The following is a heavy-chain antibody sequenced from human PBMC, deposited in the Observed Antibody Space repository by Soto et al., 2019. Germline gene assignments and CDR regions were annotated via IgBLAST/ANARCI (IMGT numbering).Heavy chain of an antibody. V-gene: IGHV1-18*01. CDR3: ARTSAAGPYNWFDP. Sequence: ASVKGSCKASGYTFTSDGISWVRQAPGQGLEWMGWISAYNGNTNYAQKLQGRVTMTTDTSTSTAYMELRSLRSDDTAVYYCARTSAAGPYNWFDPWGQGTQVTVSS. CDR1: GYTFTSDG. CDR2: ISAYNGNT. J-gene: IGHJ5*02. D-gene: IGHD6-13*01.